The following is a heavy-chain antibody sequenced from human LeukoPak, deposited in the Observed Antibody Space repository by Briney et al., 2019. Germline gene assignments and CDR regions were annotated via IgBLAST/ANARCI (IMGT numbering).Heavy chain of an antibody. CDR2: IYYSGST. J-gene: IGHJ6*02. CDR3: ARDAGGSGRHYYYGMDV. V-gene: IGHV4-59*01. Sequence: PSETLSLTCTVSGGSISSYYWSWIRQPPGKGLEWIGYIYYSGSTNYNPSLKSRVTISVDTSKNQFSLKLSSVTAADTAVHYCARDAGGSGRHYYYGMDVWGQGTTVTVSS. D-gene: IGHD3-10*01. CDR1: GGSISSYY.